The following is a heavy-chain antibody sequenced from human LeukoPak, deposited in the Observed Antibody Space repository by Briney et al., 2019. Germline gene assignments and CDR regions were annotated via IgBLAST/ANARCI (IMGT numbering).Heavy chain of an antibody. Sequence: GGSLRLSCSASGFTFSSYAMHWVRQAPGKGLEYVSAISSNGGSTYYADSVKGRFTISRDNSKNTLYLQMSSLRAEDTAVYYCAKGRNWGAPLDYFDYWGQGTLVTVSS. CDR2: ISSNGGST. CDR3: AKGRNWGAPLDYFDY. CDR1: GFTFSSYA. J-gene: IGHJ4*02. D-gene: IGHD7-27*01. V-gene: IGHV3-64D*06.